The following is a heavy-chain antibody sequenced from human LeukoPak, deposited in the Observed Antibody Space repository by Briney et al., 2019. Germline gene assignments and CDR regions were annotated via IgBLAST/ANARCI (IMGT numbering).Heavy chain of an antibody. D-gene: IGHD3-9*01. V-gene: IGHV4-59*01. CDR1: GGSISSYY. CDR3: ARVGYDILTGYYSGYYFDY. J-gene: IGHJ4*02. Sequence: PSETLSLTCTVSGGSISSYYWSWIRQPPGKGLEWIGYIYYSGSTNYNPSLKSRVTISVDTSKNQFSLKLSSVTAADTAVYYCARVGYDILTGYYSGYYFDYWGQGTLVTVSS. CDR2: IYYSGST.